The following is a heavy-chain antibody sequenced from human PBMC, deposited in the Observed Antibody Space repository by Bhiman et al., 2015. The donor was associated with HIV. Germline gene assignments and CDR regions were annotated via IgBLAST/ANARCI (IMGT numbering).Heavy chain of an antibody. J-gene: IGHJ6*03. V-gene: IGHV3-66*02. Sequence: VQLVESGGGVVQPGGSLRLSCATSGFTVSTNYISWVRQAPGKGLEWVSVIYNSGGTYYADSVRGRFTISRDNSKNTLYLQMDSLRTEDTAVYYCARNHRSSNWLGIFYYYMDVWGKGTTVTVSS. D-gene: IGHD4-11*01. CDR3: ARNHRSSNWLGIFYYYMDV. CDR2: IYNSGGT. CDR1: GFTVSTNY.